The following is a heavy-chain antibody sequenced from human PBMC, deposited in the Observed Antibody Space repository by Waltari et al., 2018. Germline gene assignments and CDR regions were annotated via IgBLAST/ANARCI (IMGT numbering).Heavy chain of an antibody. Sequence: EVQLVESGGGLVKPGESLRLSCAASGFPFSSYTINWVRQAPGKGPEWVSSISTSGSYRYYADSVKGRFTISRDNAKNSLSLQMTHLRVEDTALYYCARDAEDIVESGAFDIWGQGTVVTVSS. CDR1: GFPFSSYT. V-gene: IGHV3-21*01. J-gene: IGHJ3*02. D-gene: IGHD2-15*01. CDR2: ISTSGSYR. CDR3: ARDAEDIVESGAFDI.